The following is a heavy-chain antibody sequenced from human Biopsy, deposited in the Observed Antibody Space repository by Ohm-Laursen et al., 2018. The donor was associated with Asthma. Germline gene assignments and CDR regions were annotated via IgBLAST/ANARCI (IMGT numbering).Heavy chain of an antibody. Sequence: SLRLSCAAAGFTFGEHRMSWVRQVPGKGLEWVANIKHDGSEKNHVDSLKGRVTISRDNAKNLLFLQMNSLRAEDTAVYYCARTVRFWSPCHAEHYQLWGQGTLVTVSS. CDR1: GFTFGEHR. J-gene: IGHJ1*01. D-gene: IGHD3-3*01. CDR3: ARTVRFWSPCHAEHYQL. V-gene: IGHV3-7*01. CDR2: IKHDGSEK.